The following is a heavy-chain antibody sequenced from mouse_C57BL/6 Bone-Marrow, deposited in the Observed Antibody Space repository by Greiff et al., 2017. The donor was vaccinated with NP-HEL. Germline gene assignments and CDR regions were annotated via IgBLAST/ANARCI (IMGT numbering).Heavy chain of an antibody. V-gene: IGHV1-61*01. Sequence: QVQLQQPGAELVRPGSSVKLSCKASGYTFTSYWMDWVKQRPGQGLEWIGNIYPSDSETHYNQKFKDNATLTVDKSSSTAYMQLSSLTSEDSAVYYCARGIYYDYDEDYWGQGTTLTVSS. D-gene: IGHD2-4*01. CDR3: ARGIYYDYDEDY. CDR2: IYPSDSET. CDR1: GYTFTSYW. J-gene: IGHJ2*01.